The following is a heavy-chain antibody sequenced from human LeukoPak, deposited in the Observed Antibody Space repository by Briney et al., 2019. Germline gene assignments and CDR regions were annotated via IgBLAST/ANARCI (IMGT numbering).Heavy chain of an antibody. CDR2: ITVGNGNT. J-gene: IGHJ4*02. CDR1: GYSFTNYD. V-gene: IGHV1-3*01. CDR3: ARDLKQFGGWLDY. Sequence: ASVKVSCKASGYSFTNYDIHWMRQAPGQRLEWMGWITVGNGNTKYSQKFQDRVTITRDTSANTAYMELSSLRSEDTAVYYCARDLKQFGGWLDYWGQGTLVTVSS. D-gene: IGHD6-19*01.